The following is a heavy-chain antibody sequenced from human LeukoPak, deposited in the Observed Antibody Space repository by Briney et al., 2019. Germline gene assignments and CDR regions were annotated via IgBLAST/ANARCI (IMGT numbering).Heavy chain of an antibody. J-gene: IGHJ6*03. Sequence: ASVKVSCKVSGYTLTELSMHWVRQAPGKGLGWMGGFDPEDGETIYAQKFQGRVTMTEDTSTDTAYMELSSMRSEDTAVSYCAPDGVAAMVKLGSSVYYYYMDVWGKGTTVTVSS. CDR3: APDGVAAMVKLGSSVYYYYMDV. D-gene: IGHD5-18*01. V-gene: IGHV1-24*01. CDR2: FDPEDGET. CDR1: GYTLTELS.